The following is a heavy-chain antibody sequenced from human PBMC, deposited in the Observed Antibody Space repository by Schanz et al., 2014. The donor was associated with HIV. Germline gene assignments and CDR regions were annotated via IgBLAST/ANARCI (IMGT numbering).Heavy chain of an antibody. CDR1: GFTFNSYG. V-gene: IGHV3-33*05. Sequence: QVQLVESGGGVVQPGRSLRLSCAASGFTFNSYGMHWVRQAPGKGLEWESVISYDGRNKLYADSVKGRFTISRDNSKNTMYLQMTTLRIDDTAVYYCAKPEYDSRGNSQSHFDYWGQGTLVTVSS. J-gene: IGHJ4*02. CDR2: ISYDGRNK. CDR3: AKPEYDSRGNSQSHFDY. D-gene: IGHD3-22*01.